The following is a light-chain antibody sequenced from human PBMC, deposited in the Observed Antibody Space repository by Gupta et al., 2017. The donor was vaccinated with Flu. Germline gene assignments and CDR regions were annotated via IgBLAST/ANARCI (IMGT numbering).Light chain of an antibody. CDR3: SSYTSSTTLV. V-gene: IGLV2-14*01. J-gene: IGLJ2*01. Sequence: SIAISCTGTSSDIVSYNYVSWYQQHPGKAPQLLIYDVTNRPSGVSSRFSGSKSGDTASLTISGLQAEDEADYYCSSYTSSTTLVFGGGTKLT. CDR1: SSDIVSYNY. CDR2: DVT.